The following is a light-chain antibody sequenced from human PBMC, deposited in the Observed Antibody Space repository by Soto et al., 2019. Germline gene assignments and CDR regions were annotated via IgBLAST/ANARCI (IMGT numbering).Light chain of an antibody. CDR2: QNN. V-gene: IGLV1-51*02. CDR3: GTWDYSVSGWV. CDR1: SSNIGNYY. Sequence: QSVLTQPPSVSAAPGQRVTISCSGSSSNIGNYYVSWYQQPPGTAPKLVIYQNNKRPSGIPDRFSGSKSGTSATLGISELQTGDEADYYCGTWDYSVSGWVFGGGTKLTVL. J-gene: IGLJ3*02.